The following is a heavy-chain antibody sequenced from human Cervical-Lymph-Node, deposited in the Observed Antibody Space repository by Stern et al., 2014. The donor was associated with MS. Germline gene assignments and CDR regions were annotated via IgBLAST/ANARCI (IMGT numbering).Heavy chain of an antibody. J-gene: IGHJ4*02. Sequence: QLVQSGGGLVQPGGSLRLSCAASGFTFSSYAMSWVRQAPGKGLEWVSGISGSCGSTYYADSVKGRFTISRDNSKNTLYLQMNSLRAEDTAVYYCANNIVATQDFDYWGQGTLVTVSS. D-gene: IGHD5-12*01. CDR3: ANNIVATQDFDY. CDR1: GFTFSSYA. CDR2: ISGSCGST. V-gene: IGHV3-23*04.